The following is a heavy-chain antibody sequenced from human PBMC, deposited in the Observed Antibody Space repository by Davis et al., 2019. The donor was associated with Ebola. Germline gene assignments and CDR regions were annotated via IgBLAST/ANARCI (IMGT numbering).Heavy chain of an antibody. D-gene: IGHD1-26*01. Sequence: PSETLSLTCAASGFTFTSYSMNWVRQAPGKGLEWVSYISGSGSTIYYADYVKGRFTISRDNSKNTVYLQMSNLRPEDTALYYCAKAQYRGDTGGDYYYTMDVWGQGTTVTVSS. CDR2: ISGSGSTI. CDR1: GFTFTSYS. J-gene: IGHJ6*01. CDR3: AKAQYRGDTGGDYYYTMDV. V-gene: IGHV3-48*01.